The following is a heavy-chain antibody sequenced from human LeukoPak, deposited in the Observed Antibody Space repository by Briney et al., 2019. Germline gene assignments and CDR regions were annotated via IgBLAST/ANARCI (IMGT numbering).Heavy chain of an antibody. CDR3: ARGGAVAGPVGFDP. CDR1: GASISSYY. CDR2: IDYSGSP. D-gene: IGHD6-19*01. J-gene: IGHJ5*02. V-gene: IGHV4-59*08. Sequence: SETLSLTCSVSGASISSYYWSWIRQPPGKGLEWIGYIDYSGSPNYNPSLKSRVTISVDTSKNQFSPKLSSVTAADTAVYYCARGGAVAGPVGFDPWGQGTLVTVSS.